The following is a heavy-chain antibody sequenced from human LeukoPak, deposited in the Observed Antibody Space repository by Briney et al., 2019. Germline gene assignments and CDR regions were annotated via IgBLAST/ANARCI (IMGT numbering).Heavy chain of an antibody. CDR1: GFTFSSYA. CDR2: LGIAGDT. CDR3: ARQKQSHGNFDY. V-gene: IGHV3-13*01. D-gene: IGHD1-26*01. J-gene: IGHJ4*02. Sequence: GGSLRPSCAASGFTFSSYAMHWVRQPIGKGLEWVSALGIAGDTFYPGSVKGRFTISRENAKNSLYLQMNSLRAEDTAMYYCARQKQSHGNFDYWGLGTLVTVSS.